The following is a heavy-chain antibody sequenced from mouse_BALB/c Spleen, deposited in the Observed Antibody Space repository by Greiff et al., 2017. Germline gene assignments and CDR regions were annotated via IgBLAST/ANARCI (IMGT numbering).Heavy chain of an antibody. D-gene: IGHD2-12*01. J-gene: IGHJ2*01. V-gene: IGHV5-9-4*01. CDR1: GFTFSSYA. CDR2: ISSGGSYT. CDR3: ARVGRPFDY. Sequence: EVKLMGSGGGLVKPGGSLKLSCAASGFTFSSYAMSWVRQSPEKRLEWVAEISSGGSYTYYPDTVTGRFTISRDNAKNTLYLEMSSLRSEDTAMYYCARVGRPFDYWGQGTTLTVSS.